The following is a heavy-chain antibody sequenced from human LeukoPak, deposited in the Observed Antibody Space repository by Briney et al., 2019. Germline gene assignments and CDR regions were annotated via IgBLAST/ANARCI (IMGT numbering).Heavy chain of an antibody. V-gene: IGHV3-53*01. Sequence: GGSLRLSCAASGFTVSSNYMSWVRQAPGKGLEWVSVIYSGGSTYYADSVKGRFTISRDNSKNTLYLQMNSLRAEDTAVYYCARDSRYDYYYGMDVWGQGTTVTVSS. CDR1: GFTVSSNY. D-gene: IGHD2-2*01. J-gene: IGHJ6*02. CDR3: ARDSRYDYYYGMDV. CDR2: IYSGGST.